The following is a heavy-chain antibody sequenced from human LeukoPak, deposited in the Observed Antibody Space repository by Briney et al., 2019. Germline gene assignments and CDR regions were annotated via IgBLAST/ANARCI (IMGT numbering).Heavy chain of an antibody. CDR1: GGSISSGDYY. CDR3: ARTTVVPAAPGAFDI. V-gene: IGHV4-30-4*01. J-gene: IGHJ3*02. Sequence: SQTLSLTCIVSGGSISSGDYYWSWIRQPPGKGLEWIGYIYYSGSTYYNPSLKSRVTISVDTSKNQFSLKLSSVTAADTAVYYCARTTVVPAAPGAFDIWGQGTMVTVSS. D-gene: IGHD2-2*01. CDR2: IYYSGST.